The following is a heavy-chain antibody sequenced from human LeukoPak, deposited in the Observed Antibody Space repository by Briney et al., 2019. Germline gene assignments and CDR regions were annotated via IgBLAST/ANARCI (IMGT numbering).Heavy chain of an antibody. CDR2: ISDHGKSR. J-gene: IGHJ4*02. D-gene: IGHD6-13*01. V-gene: IGHV3-48*04. Sequence: GGSLRLSCAASGFTFSSYSMNWVRQAPGKGLEWVSYISDHGKSRNYVDSVKGRFTISRDNAKNSLYLQMNSLRVEDTAVYFCARARIAAPLLDYWGQGTLVTVSS. CDR3: ARARIAAPLLDY. CDR1: GFTFSSYS.